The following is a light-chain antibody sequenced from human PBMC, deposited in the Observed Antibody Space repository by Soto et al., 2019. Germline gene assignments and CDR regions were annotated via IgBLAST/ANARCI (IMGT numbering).Light chain of an antibody. CDR2: KAI. CDR1: QTISTW. V-gene: IGKV1-5*03. J-gene: IGKJ4*01. CDR3: QQYNTYFSLS. Sequence: DILMTQSPSTLSASVLDRITITFLASQTISTWVAWYQQKPGRAPKPLIYKAISLESGVPARFSGSGSGTEFTLTISGLQPDDFASYYCQQYNTYFSLSFGGGTKVDIK.